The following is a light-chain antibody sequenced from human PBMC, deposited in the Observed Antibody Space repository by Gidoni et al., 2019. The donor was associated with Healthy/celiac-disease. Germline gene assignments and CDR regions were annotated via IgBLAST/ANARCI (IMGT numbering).Light chain of an antibody. J-gene: IGKJ2*01. Sequence: IVFTQSPATLSLSPGERATLSCRASQIVSSYLAWYQQKPGQAPRLLINDASNRATTSPARFSGGGSGTDFTLTISSLVPEDFSVDYCQQRSNWPPTYTFGQGTKLEIK. V-gene: IGKV3-11*01. CDR2: DAS. CDR3: QQRSNWPPTYT. CDR1: QIVSSY.